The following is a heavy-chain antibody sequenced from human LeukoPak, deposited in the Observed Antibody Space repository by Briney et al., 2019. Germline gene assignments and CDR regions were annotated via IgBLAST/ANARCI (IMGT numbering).Heavy chain of an antibody. CDR1: NFSVSSGYY. J-gene: IGHJ4*02. V-gene: IGHV4-38-2*02. D-gene: IGHD2/OR15-2a*01. CDR3: ATDSNDY. CDR2: IHHSGNT. Sequence: SETLSLTCTVSNFSVSSGYYWAWIRQPPGKGLEWIGSIHHSGNTYYHPSLKSRVIMSVDRSKNHFSLRLSSVTAADTAVYYCATDSNDYWGQGTLVTVSS.